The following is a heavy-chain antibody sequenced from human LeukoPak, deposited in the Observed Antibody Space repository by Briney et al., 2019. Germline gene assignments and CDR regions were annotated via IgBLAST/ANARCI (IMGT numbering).Heavy chain of an antibody. J-gene: IGHJ6*03. CDR3: ARGIVVVTAILYYYYMDV. CDR1: GGSFSGYY. Sequence: PSETLSLTCAVYGGSFSGYYWSWIRQPPGKGLEWIGEINHSGSTSYNPSLKSRVTISVDTSKNQFSLKLSSVTAADTAVYYCARGIVVVTAILYYYYMDVWGKGTTVTVSS. V-gene: IGHV4-34*01. CDR2: INHSGST. D-gene: IGHD2-21*02.